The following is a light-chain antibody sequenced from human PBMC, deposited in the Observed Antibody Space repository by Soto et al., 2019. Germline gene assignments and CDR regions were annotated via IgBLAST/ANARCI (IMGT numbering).Light chain of an antibody. Sequence: EIVMTQSPDTLSVSPGERATLSCRASQSVSNNLAWYHQKPGQAPRLLIFGASTRATGIPARFSGSGSGTEFTLTISSLQSEDFAVHYCQQYNDWWTFGQGTKVEIK. CDR2: GAS. V-gene: IGKV3-15*01. CDR3: QQYNDWWT. J-gene: IGKJ1*01. CDR1: QSVSNN.